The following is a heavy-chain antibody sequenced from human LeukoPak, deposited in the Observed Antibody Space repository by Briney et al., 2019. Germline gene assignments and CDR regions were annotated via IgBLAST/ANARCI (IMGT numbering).Heavy chain of an antibody. CDR3: ARSLTGYYYLDH. CDR2: ISYDGSNK. Sequence: GGSLRLSCAASGFSFSTYAMHWVRQAPGKGLEWVAVISYDGSNKYYADSVKGRFTISRDNSKNTLYLQMNSLRAEDTAVYYCARSLTGYYYLDHWGPGTLVTVSS. V-gene: IGHV3-30-3*01. J-gene: IGHJ4*02. CDR1: GFSFSTYA. D-gene: IGHD3-9*01.